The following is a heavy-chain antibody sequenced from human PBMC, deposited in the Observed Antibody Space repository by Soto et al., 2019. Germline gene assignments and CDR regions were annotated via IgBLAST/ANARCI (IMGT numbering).Heavy chain of an antibody. CDR1: GFTFGSFW. CDR3: ARQIRGLTPNWFDP. CDR2: INQDGSEK. Sequence: EMHLVESGGGLVQPGGSLRLSCGVSGFTFGSFWIGWVRQAPGKGLEWVANINQDGSEKYYVDSVKGRFTISRDNPRNSLYLQMDTLRVEDTAVYFCARQIRGLTPNWFDPWGQGTLVSVSS. J-gene: IGHJ5*02. V-gene: IGHV3-7*01.